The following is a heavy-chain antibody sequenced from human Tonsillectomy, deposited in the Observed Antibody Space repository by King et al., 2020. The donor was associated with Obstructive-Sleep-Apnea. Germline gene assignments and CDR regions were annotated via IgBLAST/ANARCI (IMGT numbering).Heavy chain of an antibody. CDR2: ICRGGST. J-gene: IGHJ4*02. CDR3: ARDSGAKVDYFDC. CDR1: GFNVSSIY. V-gene: IGHV3-66*01. D-gene: IGHD3-10*01. Sequence: VQLVESGGGLVQPGGSLRLSCAASGFNVSSIYMSWVRQAPGKGLEWVSVICRGGSTYYGDSVKGRFTISRDNSKNTLYLQMTSLRDEDTAVYYCARDSGAKVDYFDCWGQGTLVTVSS.